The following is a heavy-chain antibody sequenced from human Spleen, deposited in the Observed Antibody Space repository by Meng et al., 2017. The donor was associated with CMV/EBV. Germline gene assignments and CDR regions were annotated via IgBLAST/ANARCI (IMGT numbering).Heavy chain of an antibody. CDR3: ATLSNWYSEFYFDN. CDR1: GGSISSYS. D-gene: IGHD6-13*01. V-gene: IGHV4-59*13. Sequence: GSLRLSCGVSGGSISSYSWTWIRQPPGKALEWVGSISYSGFTNYNPSLKSRVTISVDTSKSQFSLNLSSVTAADTAVYYCATLSNWYSEFYFDNWGQGTLVTVSS. CDR2: ISYSGFT. J-gene: IGHJ4*02.